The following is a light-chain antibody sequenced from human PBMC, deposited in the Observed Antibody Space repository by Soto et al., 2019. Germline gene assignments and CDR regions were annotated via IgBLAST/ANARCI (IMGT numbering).Light chain of an antibody. CDR3: CSYASSTSYV. V-gene: IGLV2-14*03. Sequence: QSALTQPASVSGSPGQSITISCTGTSSDVGGYNFVTWYQQHPGEAPKLMIHDVSGWASGVPNRFSGSKSGTTASLTISGLQAEDEADYYCCSYASSTSYVFGTGTKLTVL. J-gene: IGLJ1*01. CDR2: DVS. CDR1: SSDVGGYNF.